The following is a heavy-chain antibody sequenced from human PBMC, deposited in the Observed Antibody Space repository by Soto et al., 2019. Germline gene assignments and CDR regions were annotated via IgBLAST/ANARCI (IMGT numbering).Heavy chain of an antibody. Sequence: GGSLRLSCVASGFTFSNYNMNWVRQAPGKGLEWVSHISGSSIYIHYADSVRGRFTISRDNAKNPVYLQMDSLRVEDTAVYYCAREGALKPFSSWGQGALVTVSS. J-gene: IGHJ5*02. CDR2: ISGSSIYI. CDR3: AREGALKPFSS. CDR1: GFTFSNYN. V-gene: IGHV3-21*01.